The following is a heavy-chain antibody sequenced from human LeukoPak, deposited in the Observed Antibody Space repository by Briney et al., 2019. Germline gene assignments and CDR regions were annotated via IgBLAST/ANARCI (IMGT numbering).Heavy chain of an antibody. CDR1: GGTFSSYA. CDR3: ARAFCGGDCYSRWHYFDY. CDR2: IIPIFGTA. J-gene: IGHJ4*02. V-gene: IGHV1-69*13. Sequence: SVKVSCKASGGTFSSYAISWVRQAPGQGLEWMAGIIPIFGTANYTQKFQGRVTITADESTSTAYMELSSLRSEDTAVYYCARAFCGGDCYSRWHYFDYWGQGTLVTVSS. D-gene: IGHD2-21*01.